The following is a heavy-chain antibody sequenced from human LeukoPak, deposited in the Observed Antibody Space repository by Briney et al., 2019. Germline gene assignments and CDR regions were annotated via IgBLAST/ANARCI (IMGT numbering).Heavy chain of an antibody. CDR2: ISYDGSNK. V-gene: IGHV3-30*04. Sequence: GRSLRLSCAASGFTFSSYAMHWVRQAPGKGLEGVAVISYDGSNKYYADSVKGRFTISRDNSKNTLYLQMNSLRAEDTAVYYCARGPRLMVRGVLGGYWGQGTLVTVSS. CDR3: ARGPRLMVRGVLGGY. D-gene: IGHD3-10*01. J-gene: IGHJ4*02. CDR1: GFTFSSYA.